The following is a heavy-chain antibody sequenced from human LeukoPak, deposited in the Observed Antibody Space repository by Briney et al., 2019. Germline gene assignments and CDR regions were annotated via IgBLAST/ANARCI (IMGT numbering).Heavy chain of an antibody. CDR1: GYTLTELS. CDR2: FDPEDGET. J-gene: IGHJ4*02. D-gene: IGHD6-19*01. CDR3: ATAESITQQWLVHTFDY. Sequence: GASVKVSCKVSGYTLTELSMHWVRQAPGKGLEWMGGFDPEDGETIYAQKFQGRVTMTEDTSTDTAYMELSSLRSEDTAVYYCATAESITQQWLVHTFDYWGQGTLVTVSS. V-gene: IGHV1-24*01.